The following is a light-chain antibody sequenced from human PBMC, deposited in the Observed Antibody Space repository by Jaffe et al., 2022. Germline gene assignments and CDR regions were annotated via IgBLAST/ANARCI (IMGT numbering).Light chain of an antibody. CDR2: WAS. CDR1: QSLLYSSNNKNY. J-gene: IGKJ1*01. Sequence: DIVMTQSPDSLAVSLGERATINCKSSQSLLYSSNNKNYLAWYQQKSGQPPKLLVYWASTRESGVPDRFSGSGSRTDFTLTITTLQAEDVAVYYCQQYYTVPWTFGQGTKVEIK. V-gene: IGKV4-1*01. CDR3: QQYYTVPWT.